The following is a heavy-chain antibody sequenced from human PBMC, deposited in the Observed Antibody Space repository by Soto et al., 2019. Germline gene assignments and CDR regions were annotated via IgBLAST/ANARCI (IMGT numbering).Heavy chain of an antibody. Sequence: QLQLQESGPGLVKPSESLSLTCTVSGDSFTIDSYYWAWIRQPPGKGLEWLGTISHTGTTFHNPSLKSRLTRPVYTSKNQFSLNLSSVTAAATALYFCARHSDKYVSSWYGLGSWGQGTLVTVSS. J-gene: IGHJ4*02. V-gene: IGHV4-39*01. CDR2: ISHTGTT. CDR3: ARHSDKYVSSWYGLGS. CDR1: GDSFTIDSYY. D-gene: IGHD6-13*01.